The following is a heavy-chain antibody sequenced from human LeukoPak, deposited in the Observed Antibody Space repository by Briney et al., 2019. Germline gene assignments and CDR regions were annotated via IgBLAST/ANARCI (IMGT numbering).Heavy chain of an antibody. D-gene: IGHD2/OR15-2a*01. V-gene: IGHV4-39*07. Sequence: SETLSLTCTVSGGSISSSSYYWGWIRQPPGKGLEWIGSIYYSGSTYYNPSLKSRVTISVDTSKNQFSLKLSSVTAADTAVYYCARDRGMNRGDVWGKGTTVTVSS. J-gene: IGHJ6*04. CDR1: GGSISSSSYY. CDR2: IYYSGST. CDR3: ARDRGMNRGDV.